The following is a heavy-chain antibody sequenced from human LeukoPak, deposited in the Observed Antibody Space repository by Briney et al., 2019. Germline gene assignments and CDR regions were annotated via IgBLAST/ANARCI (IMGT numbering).Heavy chain of an antibody. CDR3: ARRFRTSASGILHHDAYDI. J-gene: IGHJ3*02. D-gene: IGHD3-10*01. V-gene: IGHV4-4*09. CDR1: GGSITDHF. Sequence: SETLSLTCTVSGGSITDHFWGWIRHTPGMGLEWIGHIYGSPTYNPSLKSRVTVSDDTSENQIFLQMTSVTAADTAIYYCARRFRTSASGILHHDAYDIWGPGTEVIVSS. CDR2: IYGSP.